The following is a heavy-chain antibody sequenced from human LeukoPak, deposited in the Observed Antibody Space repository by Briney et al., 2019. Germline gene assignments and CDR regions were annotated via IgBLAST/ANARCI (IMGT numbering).Heavy chain of an antibody. CDR2: ISYDGKYT. Sequence: GESLRLSCAASGFTITSYAMHWVRQAPGKGLEWVAVISYDGKYTYYADSVKGRFTISRDTSTNTLYVQMNSLRVEDTAIYYCAKEGGRLVVADFFEYWGQGTLVSVSS. V-gene: IGHV3-30*04. CDR1: GFTITSYA. J-gene: IGHJ4*02. D-gene: IGHD3-22*01. CDR3: AKEGGRLVVADFFEY.